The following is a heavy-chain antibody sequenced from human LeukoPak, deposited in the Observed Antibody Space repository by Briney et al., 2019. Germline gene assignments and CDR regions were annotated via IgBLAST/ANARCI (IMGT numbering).Heavy chain of an antibody. D-gene: IGHD2-2*01. Sequence: ASVKVSCKASGYTFTGYYMHWVRQAPGQGLEWMGWISPNSGGTNYAQKFQGRVTMTRDTSISTAYMELSRLRSDDTAVYYCARDGVYCSSTSCYWGYNWFDPWGQGTLVTVSS. J-gene: IGHJ5*02. CDR3: ARDGVYCSSTSCYWGYNWFDP. CDR1: GYTFTGYY. V-gene: IGHV1-2*02. CDR2: ISPNSGGT.